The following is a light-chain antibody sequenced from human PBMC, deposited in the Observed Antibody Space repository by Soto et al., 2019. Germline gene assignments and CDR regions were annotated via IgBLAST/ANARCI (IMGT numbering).Light chain of an antibody. CDR2: GAS. V-gene: IGKV3-20*01. Sequence: EIVLTQSPGTLSLSPGQRATLPCRASQSVSSSSLAWYQQRPGQAPRLLIYGASRRATGIPDRCSGSGSGTDFTLTISRLEPEDFAVYYCQLYGASPKYTFGQGTKLEIK. CDR3: QLYGASPKYT. CDR1: QSVSSSS. J-gene: IGKJ2*01.